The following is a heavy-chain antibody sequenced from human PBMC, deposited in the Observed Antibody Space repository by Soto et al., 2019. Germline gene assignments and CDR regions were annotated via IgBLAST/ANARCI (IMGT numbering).Heavy chain of an antibody. Sequence: EVQLLESGGGLVQPEGSLRLSREASGFTFSSYAMSWVRQAPGKGLEWVSGISGGGSTTYYADSVKGRFTISRDNSKNTLYLQLNSLRAEDTAVYYCARDQAAGGTISRYFQDWGQGTLVTVSS. CDR2: ISGGGSTT. V-gene: IGHV3-23*01. J-gene: IGHJ1*01. CDR3: ARDQAAGGTISRYFQD. CDR1: GFTFSSYA. D-gene: IGHD6-13*01.